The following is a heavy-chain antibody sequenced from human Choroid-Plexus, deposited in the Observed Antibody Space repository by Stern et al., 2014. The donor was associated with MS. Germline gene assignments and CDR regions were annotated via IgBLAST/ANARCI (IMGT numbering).Heavy chain of an antibody. CDR3: AKDRQYLTFVFDF. J-gene: IGHJ4*02. Sequence: VHLVESGGGVVQPGRPLRLSCAASGFSFSSFGMHWVRQAPGKGLEWVAIISYDGSKDYVDSVKGRFAISRDNSKNTLYLQMNSLRAEDTAVYYCAKDRQYLTFVFDFWGQGTLVTVSS. CDR2: ISYDGSK. CDR1: GFSFSSFG. V-gene: IGHV3-30*18. D-gene: IGHD2/OR15-2a*01.